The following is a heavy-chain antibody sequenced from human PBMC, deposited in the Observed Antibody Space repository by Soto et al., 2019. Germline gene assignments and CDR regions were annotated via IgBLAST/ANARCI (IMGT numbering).Heavy chain of an antibody. CDR2: IWYDGSNK. CDR1: GFTFSSYG. CDR3: ARDTTVAGTVPLQH. D-gene: IGHD6-19*01. V-gene: IGHV3-33*01. Sequence: VQLVESGGGVVQPGRSLRLSCAASGFTFSSYGMHWVRQAPGKGLEWVAVIWYDGSNKYYADSVKGRFTISRDNSKNTLYLQMNSLRAEDTAVYYCARDTTVAGTVPLQHWGQGTLVTVSS. J-gene: IGHJ1*01.